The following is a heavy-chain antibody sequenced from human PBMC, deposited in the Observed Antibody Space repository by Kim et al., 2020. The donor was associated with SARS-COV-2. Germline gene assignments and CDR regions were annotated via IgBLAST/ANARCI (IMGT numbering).Heavy chain of an antibody. CDR3: ARDTPGQKAFDI. J-gene: IGHJ3*02. V-gene: IGHV6-1*01. Sequence: DYAVSVKSRVTTTPDTSKNQFSLQLNSVTAEDTAVYYCARDTPGQKAFDIWGQGTMVTVS.